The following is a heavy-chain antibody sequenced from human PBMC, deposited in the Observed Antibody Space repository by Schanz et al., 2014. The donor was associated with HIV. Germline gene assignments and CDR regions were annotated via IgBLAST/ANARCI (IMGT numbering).Heavy chain of an antibody. CDR2: ISGSSIT. Sequence: EVQLLESGGGLVQPGGSLRLSCAASGFTFSSYAMSWVRQAPGKGLEWVSAISGSSITYSADSVKGRFTISRDNSTHPLYLQMNSLRAADTAVYYCAISRPSGYGGSWYFDLWGRGTLVAVSS. J-gene: IGHJ2*01. D-gene: IGHD2-15*01. CDR1: GFTFSSYA. CDR3: AISRPSGYGGSWYFDL. V-gene: IGHV3-23*01.